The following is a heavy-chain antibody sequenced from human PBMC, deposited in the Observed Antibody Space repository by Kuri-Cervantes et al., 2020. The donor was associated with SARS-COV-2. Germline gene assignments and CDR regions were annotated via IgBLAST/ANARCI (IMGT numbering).Heavy chain of an antibody. CDR3: AKDQGDSYGISYFDY. D-gene: IGHD5-18*01. J-gene: IGHJ4*02. CDR2: ISYDGSNK. V-gene: IGHV3-30*18. CDR1: GFTFSSYA. Sequence: GESLKISCAASGFTFSSYAMSWVRQAPGKGLERVAVISYDGSNKYYADSVKGRFTISRDNSKNTLYLQMNSLRAEDTAVYYCAKDQGDSYGISYFDYWGQGTLVTVSS.